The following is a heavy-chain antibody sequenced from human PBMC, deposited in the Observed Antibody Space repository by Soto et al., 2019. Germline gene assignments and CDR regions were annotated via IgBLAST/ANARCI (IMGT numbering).Heavy chain of an antibody. CDR2: IYYSGST. Sequence: QVQLQESGPGLVKPSQTLSLTCTVSGGSISSGDYYWSWIRQPPGKGLEWIGYIYYSGSTSYNPSHKKGVTVSVDTSKNLLSRKLSSVTAADTDVYCCARTTVTTSRIDYWGQGTLVTVSS. J-gene: IGHJ4*02. D-gene: IGHD4-17*01. CDR1: GGSISSGDYY. V-gene: IGHV4-30-4*01. CDR3: ARTTVTTSRIDY.